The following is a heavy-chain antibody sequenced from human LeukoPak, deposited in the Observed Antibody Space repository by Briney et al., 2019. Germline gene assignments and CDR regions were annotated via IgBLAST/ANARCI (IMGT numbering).Heavy chain of an antibody. CDR1: GYTFTGYY. Sequence: ASVKVSCKASGYTFTGYYMHWVRQAPGQGLEWMGWINPNSGGTNYAQKFQGRVTMTRDTSISTAYMELSRLRSDDTAVYYCARDSSGYCSSTSCYTERGDYWGQGTLVTVSS. CDR3: ARDSSGYCSSTSCYTERGDY. CDR2: INPNSGGT. D-gene: IGHD2-2*02. J-gene: IGHJ4*02. V-gene: IGHV1-2*02.